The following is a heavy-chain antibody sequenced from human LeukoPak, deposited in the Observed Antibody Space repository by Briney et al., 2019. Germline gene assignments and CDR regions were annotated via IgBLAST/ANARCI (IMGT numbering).Heavy chain of an antibody. Sequence: PSETLSLTCTVSGGSISSYYWSWIRQPPGKGLEWIGYVYYSGISNYNPSLKSRVTISVDTSKNQFSLKLNSVTAADTAVYYCARDLGFCSSTRCYPWFDPWGQGTLVIVSS. CDR1: GGSISSYY. D-gene: IGHD2-2*01. J-gene: IGHJ5*02. V-gene: IGHV4-59*01. CDR3: ARDLGFCSSTRCYPWFDP. CDR2: VYYSGIS.